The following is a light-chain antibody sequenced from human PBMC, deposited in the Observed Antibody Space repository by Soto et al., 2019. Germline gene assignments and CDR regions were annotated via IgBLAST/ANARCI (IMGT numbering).Light chain of an antibody. J-gene: IGKJ5*01. CDR2: AAS. Sequence: EIQFTQSPSVRSASEGGRVTITFRASEGIRTYLAWYQQKAGKAPRLLIYAASTLQSGVPSRFSGSRSGTEFPLTISSLQPEDFATYSCQQLNSFPITFGPGTRRANK. V-gene: IGKV1-9*01. CDR3: QQLNSFPIT. CDR1: EGIRTY.